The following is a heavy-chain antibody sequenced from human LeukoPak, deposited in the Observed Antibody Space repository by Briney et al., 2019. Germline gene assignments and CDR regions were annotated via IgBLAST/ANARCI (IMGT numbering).Heavy chain of an antibody. V-gene: IGHV4-59*01. CDR3: ARGVDCSDFAFDI. CDR2: GST. CDR1: GGSINSYY. Sequence: SETLSLTCTVSGGSINSYYWSWIRQPPRKGLEWIGGSTNHNPSLKSRVTKSVDTSKNQFSLKLSSVTAADTAVYYCARGVDCSDFAFDIWGQGTMVTVSP. D-gene: IGHD2-15*01. J-gene: IGHJ3*02.